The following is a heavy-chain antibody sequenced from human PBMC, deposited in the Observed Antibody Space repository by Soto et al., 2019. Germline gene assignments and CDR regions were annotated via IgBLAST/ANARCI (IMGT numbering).Heavy chain of an antibody. CDR1: GGSVSSTNW. Sequence: VQLLQSGPGLVKPSGTLSLTCAVSGGSVSSTNWWSWVRQSPGKWLEWIGDIYHIGSTNYNPSLRGRVTISGDKSNNQFTLTLEYVADADTAVYYCVTLPPSIEVTLLPIPTWGQGTLVTVSS. D-gene: IGHD2-15*01. CDR2: IYHIGST. CDR3: VTLPPSIEVTLLPIPT. V-gene: IGHV4-4*02. J-gene: IGHJ5*02.